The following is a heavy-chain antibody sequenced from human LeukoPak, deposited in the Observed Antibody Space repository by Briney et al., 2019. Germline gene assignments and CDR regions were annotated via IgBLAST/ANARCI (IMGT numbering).Heavy chain of an antibody. D-gene: IGHD2-2*01. CDR2: INHSGST. CDR1: GGSISSYY. V-gene: IGHV4-34*01. Sequence: SETLSLTCTVSGGSISSYYWSWIRQPPGKGLEWIGEINHSGSTNYNPSLKSRVTISVDTSKNQFSLKLSSVTAADTAVYYCARGQYCSSTSCYPWFDPWGQGTLVTVSS. J-gene: IGHJ5*02. CDR3: ARGQYCSSTSCYPWFDP.